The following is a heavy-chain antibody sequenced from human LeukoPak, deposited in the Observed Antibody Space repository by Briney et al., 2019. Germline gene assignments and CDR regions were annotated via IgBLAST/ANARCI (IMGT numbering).Heavy chain of an antibody. V-gene: IGHV1-69*13. CDR2: IIPIFGTA. J-gene: IGHJ4*02. D-gene: IGHD3-22*01. Sequence: ASVKVSCKVSGYTLTELSMHWVRQAPGQGLEWMGGIIPIFGTANYAQKFQGRVTITADESTSTAYMELSSLRSEDTAVYYCARPYYYDSSGYYAFFDYWGQGTLVTVSS. CDR3: ARPYYYDSSGYYAFFDY. CDR1: GYTLTELS.